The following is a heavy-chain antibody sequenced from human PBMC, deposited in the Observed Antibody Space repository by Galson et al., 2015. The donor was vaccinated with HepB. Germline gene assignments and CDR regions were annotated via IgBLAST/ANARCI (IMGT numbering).Heavy chain of an antibody. CDR1: GGSISSSNW. J-gene: IGHJ5*02. Sequence: LSLTCAVSGGSISSSNWWSWVRQPPGKGLEWIGEIYHSGSTNYNPSLKSRVTISVDKSKNQFSLKLSSVTAADTAVYYCARGDIVVVPAAIIKGWFDPWGQGTLVTVSS. CDR3: ARGDIVVVPAAIIKGWFDP. V-gene: IGHV4-4*02. CDR2: IYHSGST. D-gene: IGHD2-2*02.